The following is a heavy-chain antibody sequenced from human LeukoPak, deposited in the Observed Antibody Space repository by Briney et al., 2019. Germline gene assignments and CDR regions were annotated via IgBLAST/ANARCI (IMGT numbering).Heavy chain of an antibody. J-gene: IGHJ4*02. V-gene: IGHV3-30-3*01. Sequence: GRSLRLSCAASGFTFSSYAMHWVRQAPGKGLEWVEVISYDGSNKYYADSVKGRFTISRDNSKNTLYLQMNSLRAEDTAVYYCARESEPRLIWFVGGEHYYFDYWGQGTLVTVSS. CDR3: ARESEPRLIWFVGGEHYYFDY. D-gene: IGHD3-10*01. CDR1: GFTFSSYA. CDR2: ISYDGSNK.